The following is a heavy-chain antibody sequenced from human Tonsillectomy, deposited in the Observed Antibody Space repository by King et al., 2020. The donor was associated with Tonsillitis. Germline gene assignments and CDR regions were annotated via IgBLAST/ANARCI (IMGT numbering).Heavy chain of an antibody. CDR3: ARLPRIAPARGAFDI. Sequence: LQLQESGPGLVKPSETLSLTCTVSGGSISSSNYYWGWIRQPPGKGLEWIGSIYCSGSTYYNPSLKSRVTISVDTSKNQFSLNLSSVTAADTAVYYCARLPRIAPARGAFDIWGQGTMVTVSS. D-gene: IGHD6-13*01. CDR2: IYCSGST. CDR1: GGSISSSNYY. J-gene: IGHJ3*02. V-gene: IGHV4-39*01.